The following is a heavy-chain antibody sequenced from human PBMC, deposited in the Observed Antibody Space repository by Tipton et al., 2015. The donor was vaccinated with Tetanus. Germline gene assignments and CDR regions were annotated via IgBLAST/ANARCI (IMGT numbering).Heavy chain of an antibody. J-gene: IGHJ4*02. D-gene: IGHD6-13*01. Sequence: SLRLSCAASGFMFSNYAMSWVRQAPGKGLEWVSSISGIVSTTYYADSVKGRFTISRDNSKNTLYLQMSSLRAEDTAVYYCAKDRMGSGYRGRGRGYFEYWGQGTLATGSS. CDR2: ISGIVSTT. CDR3: AKDRMGSGYRGRGRGYFEY. CDR1: GFMFSNYA. V-gene: IGHV3-23*01.